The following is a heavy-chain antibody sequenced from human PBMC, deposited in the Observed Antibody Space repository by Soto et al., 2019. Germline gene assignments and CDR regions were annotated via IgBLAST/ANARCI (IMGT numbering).Heavy chain of an antibody. J-gene: IGHJ4*02. D-gene: IGHD3-10*01. CDR2: ISYDGSNK. CDR3: AKEGYYYGSGSGSHPYYFDY. Sequence: PGGSLSLSCAASGFTFSSYCMHWVRQAPGKGLEWVAVISYDGSNKYYADSVKGRFTISRDNSKNTLYLQMNSLRAEDTAVYYCAKEGYYYGSGSGSHPYYFDYWGQGTLVTVSS. CDR1: GFTFSSYC. V-gene: IGHV3-30*18.